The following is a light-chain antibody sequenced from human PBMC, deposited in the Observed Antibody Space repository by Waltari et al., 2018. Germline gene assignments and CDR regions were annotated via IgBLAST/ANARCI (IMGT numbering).Light chain of an antibody. CDR2: DAS. CDR3: QQFDNLVYT. J-gene: IGKJ2*01. CDR1: HDISNY. V-gene: IGKV1-33*01. Sequence: DIQMTQSPSSLSASVGDRVTITCQASHDISNYLNWYQQKPGKAPKLLIYDASNLETGVPSRFSGSGSGTDFSFNISSLQPEDIATYYCQQFDNLVYTFGQGTKLEIK.